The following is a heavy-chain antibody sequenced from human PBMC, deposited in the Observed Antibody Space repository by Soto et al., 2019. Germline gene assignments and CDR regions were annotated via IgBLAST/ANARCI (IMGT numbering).Heavy chain of an antibody. CDR2: IKQDGSEK. D-gene: IGHD2-2*01. V-gene: IGHV3-7*01. CDR3: ARDFEWSVPAAMSVYYYYYYMDV. CDR1: GFTFSSYW. Sequence: EVQLVESGGGLVQPGGSLRLSCAACGFTFSSYWMSWVRQAPGKGLEWVANIKQDGSEKYYVDSVKGRFTISRDNAKNSLYLQMNSLRAEDTAVYYCARDFEWSVPAAMSVYYYYYYMDVWGKGTTVTVSS. J-gene: IGHJ6*03.